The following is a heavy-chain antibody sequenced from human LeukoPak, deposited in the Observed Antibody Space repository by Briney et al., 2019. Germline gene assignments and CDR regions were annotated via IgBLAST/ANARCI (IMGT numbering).Heavy chain of an antibody. CDR2: MSWRGASI. J-gene: IGHJ4*02. CDR1: GFRFDDYV. CDR3: ARDIWRGAYGGVFDC. V-gene: IGHV3-9*01. D-gene: IGHD3-3*01. Sequence: GRSLRLSCVASGFRFDDYVMHWVRHAPGKGLEWVAGMSWRGASIGYADSVRGRFTISRDNAKNSLYLQMNSLTTEDTAFYYGARDIWRGAYGGVFDCGGQGPLVTVSS.